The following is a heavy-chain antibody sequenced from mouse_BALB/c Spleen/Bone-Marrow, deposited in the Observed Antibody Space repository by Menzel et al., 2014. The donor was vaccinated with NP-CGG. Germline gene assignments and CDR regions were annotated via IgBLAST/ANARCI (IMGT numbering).Heavy chain of an antibody. J-gene: IGHJ2*01. V-gene: IGHV1S34*01. CDR1: GYSFTGYY. Sequence: LVRTGASVKISCKASGYSFTGYYIHWVRQSHGKSLEWIGYISSYNDATNYNQKFKGKATFTLDTSCSASYMQYNSQTSEDSAVYYCARNFDSWGQGTPLTVSS. CDR3: ARNFDS. CDR2: ISSYNDAT.